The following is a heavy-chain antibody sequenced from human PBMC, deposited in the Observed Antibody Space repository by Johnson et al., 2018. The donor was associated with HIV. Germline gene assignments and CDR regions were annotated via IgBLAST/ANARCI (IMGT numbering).Heavy chain of an antibody. CDR1: AFTFSNYA. CDR3: ARVRPKGSFDI. D-gene: IGHD1-1*01. Sequence: QVQLVESGGGVVQPGRSLRLACAASAFTFSNYAMHWVRQAPGKGLEWVAVISYDGSNKYYADSVKGRFTISRDNAKNSLYLQMNSLRAEDTAVYYCARVRPKGSFDIWGQGTMVTVSS. J-gene: IGHJ3*02. V-gene: IGHV3-30*03. CDR2: ISYDGSNK.